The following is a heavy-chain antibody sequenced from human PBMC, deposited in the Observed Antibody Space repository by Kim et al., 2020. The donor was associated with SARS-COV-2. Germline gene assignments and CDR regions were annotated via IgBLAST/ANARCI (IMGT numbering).Heavy chain of an antibody. J-gene: IGHJ4*02. CDR2: IYYSGST. CDR3: ARRFRWAFDY. Sequence: SETLSLTCTVSGGSISSSSYYWGWIRQPPGKGLEWIGSIYYSGSTYYNPSLKSRVTISVDTSKNQFSLKLSSVTAADTAVYYCARRFRWAFDYWGQGTLVTVSS. V-gene: IGHV4-39*01. CDR1: GGSISSSSYY. D-gene: IGHD1-26*01.